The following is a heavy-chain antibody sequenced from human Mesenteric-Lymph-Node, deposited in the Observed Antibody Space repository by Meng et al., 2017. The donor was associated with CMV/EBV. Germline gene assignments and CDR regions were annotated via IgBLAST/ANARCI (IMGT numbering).Heavy chain of an antibody. CDR2: IIPILGIA. CDR1: GGTFSSYA. V-gene: IGHV1-69*04. CDR3: ASLASSSPDY. D-gene: IGHD6-13*01. J-gene: IGHJ4*02. Sequence: KVSCKASGGTFSSYAISWVRQAPGQGLEWMGRIIPILGIANYAQKFQGRVTITADKSTSTAYMELSSLRSEDTAVYYCASLASSSPDYWGQGTLVTVSS.